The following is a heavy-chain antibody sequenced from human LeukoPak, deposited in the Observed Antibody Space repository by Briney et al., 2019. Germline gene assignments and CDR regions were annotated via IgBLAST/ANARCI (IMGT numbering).Heavy chain of an antibody. J-gene: IGHJ4*02. CDR2: IYSSGSA. CDR1: GGSINSNNYY. Sequence: SSETLSLTCTVSGGSINSNNYYWGWIRQPPGKGLEWIGSIYSSGSAYYNPSLKSRVTISVDTSKDQFSLRLSSVTAADTAVYYCQSRYLEWLLEYWGQGTLVTVSS. CDR3: QSRYLEWLLEY. V-gene: IGHV4-39*01. D-gene: IGHD3-3*01.